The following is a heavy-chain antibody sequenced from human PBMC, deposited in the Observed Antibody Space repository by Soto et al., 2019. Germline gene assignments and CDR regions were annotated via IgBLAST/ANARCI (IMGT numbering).Heavy chain of an antibody. CDR2: ISGSGGST. Sequence: QPGGSLRLSCAASGFTFSSYAMSWVRQAPGKGLEWVSAISGSGGSTYYADSVKGRFTISRDNSKNTLYLQMNSLRAEDTAVYYCAKDRRIAAAGLYYYYYGMDVWGQGTTVTVSS. D-gene: IGHD6-13*01. V-gene: IGHV3-23*01. CDR1: GFTFSSYA. J-gene: IGHJ6*02. CDR3: AKDRRIAAAGLYYYYYGMDV.